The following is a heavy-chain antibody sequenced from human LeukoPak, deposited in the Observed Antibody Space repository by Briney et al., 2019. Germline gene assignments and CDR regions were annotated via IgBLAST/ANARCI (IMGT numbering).Heavy chain of an antibody. Sequence: PSETLSLTCTVSGGSISSGGYYWSWIRQPPGKGLEWIGYIYHSGSTYYNPSLKSRVTISVDRSKNQFSLKLSSVTAADTAVYYCARDRGSWDPWYFDYWGQGTLVTVSS. CDR2: IYHSGST. CDR3: ARDRGSWDPWYFDY. CDR1: GGSISSGGYY. D-gene: IGHD6-13*01. J-gene: IGHJ4*02. V-gene: IGHV4-30-2*01.